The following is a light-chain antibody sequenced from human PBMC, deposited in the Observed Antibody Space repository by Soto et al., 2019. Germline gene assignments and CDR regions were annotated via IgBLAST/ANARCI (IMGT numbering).Light chain of an antibody. Sequence: EIVLTQSPGTLSLSPGERATLSCRASQSVSSSYFAWYQQKPGQAPRLLIYGASRRVTGIPDRFSGSGSGTDFTLTISRLEPEAFAVYYCQQYGSSPIFTFGPGTKVDI. V-gene: IGKV3-20*01. CDR3: QQYGSSPIFT. J-gene: IGKJ3*01. CDR2: GAS. CDR1: QSVSSSY.